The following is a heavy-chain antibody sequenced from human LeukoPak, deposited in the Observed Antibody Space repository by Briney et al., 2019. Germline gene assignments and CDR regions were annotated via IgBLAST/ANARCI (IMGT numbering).Heavy chain of an antibody. CDR2: IYASGST. Sequence: SQSLSVTCTVSGGSISSGSYYWSCIRQPAGKGLEWIGRIYASGSTSYNPSLKSRVTISVDTSKNQFSLKLSSVTAADTAVYYCARGFWSGYDLAAFDIWGQGTMVTVSS. J-gene: IGHJ3*02. CDR1: GGSISSGSYY. CDR3: ARGFWSGYDLAAFDI. D-gene: IGHD3-3*01. V-gene: IGHV4-61*02.